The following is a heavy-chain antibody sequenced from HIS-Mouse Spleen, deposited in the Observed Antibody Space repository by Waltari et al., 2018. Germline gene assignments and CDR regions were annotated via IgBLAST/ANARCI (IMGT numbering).Heavy chain of an antibody. CDR2: IYYSGST. Sequence: QVQLQESGPGLVKPSQTLSLTCTVSGGSLSTVDYSWSWIRQPPGKGLEWIGYIYYSGSTYYNPSLKSRVTISVDTSKNQFSLKLSSVTAADTAVYYCARELGNWYFDLWGRGTLVTVSS. CDR3: ARELGNWYFDL. J-gene: IGHJ2*01. V-gene: IGHV4-30-4*01. CDR1: GGSLSTVDYS. D-gene: IGHD7-27*01.